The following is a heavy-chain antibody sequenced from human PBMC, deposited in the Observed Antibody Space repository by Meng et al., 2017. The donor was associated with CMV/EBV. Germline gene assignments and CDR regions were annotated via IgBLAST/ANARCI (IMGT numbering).Heavy chain of an antibody. V-gene: IGHV3-43*01. CDR3: AKDISCSSTSCYRDYYYGMDV. J-gene: IGHJ6*02. CDR1: GFTFDDYT. Sequence: GGSLRLSCAASGFTFDDYTMHWVRQAPGQGLEWVSLISWDGGSTYYADSVKGRFTISRDNSKNSLYLQMNSLRTEDTALYYCAKDISCSSTSCYRDYYYGMDVWGQGTTVTVSS. D-gene: IGHD2-2*02. CDR2: ISWDGGST.